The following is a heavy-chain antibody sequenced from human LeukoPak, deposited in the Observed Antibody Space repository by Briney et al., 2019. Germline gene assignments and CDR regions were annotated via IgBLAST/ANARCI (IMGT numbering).Heavy chain of an antibody. Sequence: ASVKVSCKASGGTFSSYAISWVRQAPGQGLEWMGRIIPILGIANYAQKFQGRVTITADKSTSTAYMELSSLRSEDTAVYYCARDLRDDYVWGSYRYSERRFDYWGQGTLVTVSS. D-gene: IGHD3-16*02. CDR1: GGTFSSYA. CDR3: ARDLRDDYVWGSYRYSERRFDY. J-gene: IGHJ4*02. CDR2: IIPILGIA. V-gene: IGHV1-69*04.